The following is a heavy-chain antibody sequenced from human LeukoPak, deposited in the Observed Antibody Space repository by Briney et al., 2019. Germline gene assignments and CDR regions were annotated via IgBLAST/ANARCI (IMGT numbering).Heavy chain of an antibody. CDR1: GFTFSSYA. CDR2: ISYDGSNK. CDR3: AKDRGCSSTSCPPGYYYYYGMDV. J-gene: IGHJ6*04. D-gene: IGHD2-2*01. V-gene: IGHV3-30*04. Sequence: GGSLRLSCAASGFTFSSYAMHWVRQAPGKGLEWVAVISYDGSNKYYADSVKGRFTISRDNSKNTLYLQMNSLRAEDTAVYYCAKDRGCSSTSCPPGYYYYYGMDVWGEGTTVTVSS.